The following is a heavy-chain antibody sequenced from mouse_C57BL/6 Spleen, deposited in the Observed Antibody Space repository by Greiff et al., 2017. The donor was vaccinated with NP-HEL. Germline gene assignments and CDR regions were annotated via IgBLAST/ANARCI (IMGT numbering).Heavy chain of an antibody. CDR3: ARTTVVAGYYAMDY. CDR1: GYTFTSYW. J-gene: IGHJ4*01. Sequence: QVQLQQPGAELVKPGASVKLSCKASGYTFTSYWMHWVKQRPGHGLEWIGMIHPNSGSTNYNEKFKSKATLTVDKSSSTAYMQLSSLTSEDSAVDYGARTTVVAGYYAMDYWGQGTSVTVSA. D-gene: IGHD1-1*01. CDR2: IHPNSGST. V-gene: IGHV1-64*01.